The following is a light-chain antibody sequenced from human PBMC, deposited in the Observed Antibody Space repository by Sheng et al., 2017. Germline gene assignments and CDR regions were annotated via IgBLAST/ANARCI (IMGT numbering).Light chain of an antibody. Sequence: DIVLTQSPATLSVSPGGRATLSCRASQSVGTYLAWFQQKPGQAPRLLVYDVSKRVTGIPARFSGSGSGADFTLTISSLQPEDFATYYCQQSYSTFTFGGGTKVETK. CDR2: DVS. CDR1: QSVGTY. V-gene: IGKV3-11*01. CDR3: QQSYSTFT. J-gene: IGKJ4*01.